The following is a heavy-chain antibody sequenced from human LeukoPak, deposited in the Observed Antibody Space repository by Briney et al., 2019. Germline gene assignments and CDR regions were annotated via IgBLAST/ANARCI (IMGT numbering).Heavy chain of an antibody. CDR3: AAVVRSCSPIDD. D-gene: IGHD2-2*01. Sequence: GGSLRLSCAASGFTFSSYWVHWVRQAPGKGLVWVSRINGDGSSTSYADSVKGRFTTSRDNAKNTLYLQMTSLRVEDTAVYYCAAVVRSCSPIDDWGQGTLVTVSS. V-gene: IGHV3-74*01. J-gene: IGHJ4*02. CDR2: INGDGSST. CDR1: GFTFSSYW.